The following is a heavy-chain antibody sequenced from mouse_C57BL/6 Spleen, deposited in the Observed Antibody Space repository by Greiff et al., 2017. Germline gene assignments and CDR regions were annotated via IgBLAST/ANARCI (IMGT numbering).Heavy chain of an antibody. D-gene: IGHD1-1*01. V-gene: IGHV3-6*01. CDR3: ARVTPHYYGSSWDY. CDR2: ISYDGSN. Sequence: EVQLQESGPGLVKPSQSLSLTCSVTGYSITSGYYWNWIRQFPGNKLEWMGYISYDGSNNYNPSLKNRISITRDTSKNQFFLKLNSVTTEDTATYYCARVTPHYYGSSWDYWGQGTTLTVSS. CDR1: GYSITSGYY. J-gene: IGHJ2*01.